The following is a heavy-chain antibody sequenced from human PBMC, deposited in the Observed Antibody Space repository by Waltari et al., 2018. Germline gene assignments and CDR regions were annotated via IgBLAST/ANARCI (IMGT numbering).Heavy chain of an antibody. CDR3: ASDTGALWMDV. J-gene: IGHJ6*02. Sequence: QVQLVQSGAEVKKPGASVKISCKTSEYTFTSSYVHWVRQAPGQGLEWMGIINPSGGSTIYAQKFQGRVTMTRDTSTSTVYMELSSLGSEDTAVYYCASDTGALWMDVWGQGTTVTVSS. CDR1: EYTFTSSY. CDR2: INPSGGST. D-gene: IGHD2-21*01. V-gene: IGHV1-46*01.